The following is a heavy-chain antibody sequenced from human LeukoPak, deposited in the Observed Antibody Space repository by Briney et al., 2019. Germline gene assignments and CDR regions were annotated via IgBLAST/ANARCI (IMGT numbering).Heavy chain of an antibody. Sequence: PSETLSLTCTVSGVSISSSNSYWGWIRQPPGKGLEWIGSIYYSGNTYYNASLKSQVSISIDTSKNQFSLRLTSVTAADTAVYYCASHSGSYFDYWGQGTLVTVSS. J-gene: IGHJ4*02. CDR1: GVSISSSNSY. CDR3: ASHSGSYFDY. D-gene: IGHD1-26*01. V-gene: IGHV4-39*01. CDR2: IYYSGNT.